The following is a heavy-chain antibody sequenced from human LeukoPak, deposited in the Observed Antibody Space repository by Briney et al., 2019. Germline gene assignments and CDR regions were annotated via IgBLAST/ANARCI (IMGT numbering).Heavy chain of an antibody. V-gene: IGHV1-2*02. CDR3: ARESPLGGSYDY. D-gene: IGHD1-26*01. CDR1: GFSFSSFA. CDR2: INPNSGGT. J-gene: IGHJ4*02. Sequence: GGSLRLSCAASGFSFSSFALHWVRQAPGQGLEWMGWINPNSGGTNYAQKFQGRVTMTRDTSISTAYMELSRLRSDDTAVYYCARESPLGGSYDYWGQGTLVTVSS.